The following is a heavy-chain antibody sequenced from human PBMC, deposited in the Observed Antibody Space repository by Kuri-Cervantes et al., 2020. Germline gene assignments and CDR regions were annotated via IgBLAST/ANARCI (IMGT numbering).Heavy chain of an antibody. CDR1: GFTFDDYA. J-gene: IGHJ4*01. Sequence: GGSLRLSCAASGFTFDDYAMHLVRQAPGKGLEWVSRIHPDGTTTTYADSVRGRFTISRDNAKNTLFLQMNSLRVEDTAVYYCVKDKTGAEDYWGHGTLVTVSS. CDR3: VKDKTGAEDY. CDR2: IHPDGTTT. D-gene: IGHD1-1*01. V-gene: IGHV3-74*01.